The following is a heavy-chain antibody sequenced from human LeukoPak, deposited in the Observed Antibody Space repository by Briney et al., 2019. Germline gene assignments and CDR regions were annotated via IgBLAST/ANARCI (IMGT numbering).Heavy chain of an antibody. Sequence: SETLSLTCAVYGGSFGGYYWSWIRQPPGKGLEWIGEINHSGSTNYNPSLKSRVTISVDTSKNQFSLKLSSVTAADTAVYYCARTPAAVNFDFWGQGALVTVSS. J-gene: IGHJ4*02. CDR2: INHSGST. D-gene: IGHD6-13*01. V-gene: IGHV4-34*01. CDR1: GGSFGGYY. CDR3: ARTPAAVNFDF.